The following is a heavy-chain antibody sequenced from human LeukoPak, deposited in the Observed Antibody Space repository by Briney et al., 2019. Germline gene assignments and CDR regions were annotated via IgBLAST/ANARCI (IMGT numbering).Heavy chain of an antibody. J-gene: IGHJ3*02. D-gene: IGHD3-10*01. CDR3: ASHRVRGVIPDAFDI. CDR2: IIPIFGTA. CDR1: GGTFSCYA. V-gene: IGHV1-69*13. Sequence: ASVKVSCKASGGTFSCYAISCVRQAPGQGLEWMGGIIPIFGTANYAQKFQGRVTITADESTSTAYMELSSLRSEDTAVYYCASHRVRGVIPDAFDIWGQGTMVTVSS.